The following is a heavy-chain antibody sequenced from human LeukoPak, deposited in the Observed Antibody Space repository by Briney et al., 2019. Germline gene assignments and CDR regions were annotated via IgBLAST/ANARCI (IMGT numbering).Heavy chain of an antibody. Sequence: PGGSLRLSCAASGFTFSSYSMNWVRQAPGKGLEWVSSISGSSNYIYYADSVKGRFTISRDNAKNSLYLQMNSLRADDTAVYYCASVGYCSGGSCYAAEYYYYGMDVWGQGTTVTVSS. CDR1: GFTFSSYS. D-gene: IGHD2-15*01. V-gene: IGHV3-21*01. CDR3: ASVGYCSGGSCYAAEYYYYGMDV. J-gene: IGHJ6*02. CDR2: ISGSSNYI.